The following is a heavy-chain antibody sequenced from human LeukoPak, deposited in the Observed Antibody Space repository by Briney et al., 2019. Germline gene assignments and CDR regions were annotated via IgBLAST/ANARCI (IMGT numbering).Heavy chain of an antibody. V-gene: IGHV3-30*03. CDR2: ISYDGSNK. CDR1: GFTFSNYG. CDR3: ARDWEYGGYDY. Sequence: GRSLRLSCAASGFTFSNYGMHWVRQAPGKGLEWVAIISYDGSNKYYADSVKGRFTISRDNSKNTLYLQLNSLRTEDTAVYYCARDWEYGGYDYWGQGTLVSVSS. D-gene: IGHD5-12*01. J-gene: IGHJ4*02.